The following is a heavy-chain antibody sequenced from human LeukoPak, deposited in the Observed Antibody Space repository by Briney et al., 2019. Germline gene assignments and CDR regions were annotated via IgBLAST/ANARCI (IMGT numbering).Heavy chain of an antibody. V-gene: IGHV3-64*01. J-gene: IGHJ4*02. Sequence: GGSLRLSCAASGFTFSSYAMHWVRQAPGKGLEYVSAISSNGGSTYYANSAKGRFTISRDNSKNTLYLQMGSLRAEDMAVYYCARGSTRGSPDYWGQGTLVTVSS. D-gene: IGHD1-26*01. CDR3: ARGSTRGSPDY. CDR2: ISSNGGST. CDR1: GFTFSSYA.